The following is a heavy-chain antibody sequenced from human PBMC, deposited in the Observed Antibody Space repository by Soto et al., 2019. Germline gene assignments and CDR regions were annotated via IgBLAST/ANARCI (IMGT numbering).Heavy chain of an antibody. CDR1: GYTFTGYY. J-gene: IGHJ6*02. CDR3: ARCGYSYGHGYGMDV. V-gene: IGHV1-2*04. CDR2: INPNSGGT. D-gene: IGHD5-18*01. Sequence: ASVKVSCKASGYTFTGYYMHWVRQAPGQGLEWMGWINPNSGGTNYAQKFQGWVTMTRDTSISTAYMELSRLGSDDTAVYYCARCGYSYGHGYGMDVWGQGTTVTVSS.